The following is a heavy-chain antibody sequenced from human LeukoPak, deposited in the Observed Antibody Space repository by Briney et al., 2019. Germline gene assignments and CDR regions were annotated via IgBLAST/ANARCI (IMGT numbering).Heavy chain of an antibody. CDR2: ITSRGSDI. CDR3: ARDPGEVAGHFDY. D-gene: IGHD6-19*01. Sequence: GGSLRLSCAASGFPFISYTMNWVRQAPGKGLEWVSSITSRGSDILYADSVKGRFTISRDSAKNSLYLQMNSLRAEDTAVYYCARDPGEVAGHFDYWGQGTLVTVSS. CDR1: GFPFISYT. J-gene: IGHJ4*02. V-gene: IGHV3-21*04.